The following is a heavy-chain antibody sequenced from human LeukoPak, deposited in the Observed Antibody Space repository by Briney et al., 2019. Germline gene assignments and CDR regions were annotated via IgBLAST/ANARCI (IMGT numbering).Heavy chain of an antibody. Sequence: PGGSLRLSCAASGFTFNSYGMHWVRQAPGKGLEWVAVIWYDGSNRYYADSVKGRFTISRDNSKNTLYLQVNSLRADDTAVYYCAKALISGVGATRGSDYWGQGTLVTVSS. J-gene: IGHJ4*02. V-gene: IGHV3-33*06. CDR3: AKALISGVGATRGSDY. CDR2: IWYDGSNR. CDR1: GFTFNSYG. D-gene: IGHD1-26*01.